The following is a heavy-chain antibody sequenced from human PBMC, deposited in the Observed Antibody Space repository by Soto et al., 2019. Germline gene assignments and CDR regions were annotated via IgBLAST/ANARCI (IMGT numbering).Heavy chain of an antibody. CDR1: GGSISSYY. CDR3: ARDRYQLLRDDYYYYGMDV. D-gene: IGHD2-2*01. J-gene: IGHJ6*02. V-gene: IGHV4-4*07. Sequence: SETLSLTCTVSGGSISSYYWSWIRQPAGKGLEWIGRIYTSGSTNYNPSLKSRVTMSVDTSKNQFSLKLSSVTAADTAVYYCARDRYQLLRDDYYYYGMDVWGQGTTVTVSS. CDR2: IYTSGST.